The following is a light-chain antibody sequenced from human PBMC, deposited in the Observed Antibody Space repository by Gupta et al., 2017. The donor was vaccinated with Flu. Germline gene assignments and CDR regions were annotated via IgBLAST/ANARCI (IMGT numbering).Light chain of an antibody. Sequence: ATLPCTGNGNNVGNPGVVWLHHLRGHPPKLLSSRDNSRASGISERFSAFRSGNTASLIITGLQPDDEAEYYCSAWDRSLNSWVFGGGTKLTVL. CDR1: GNNVGNPG. CDR3: SAWDRSLNSWV. V-gene: IGLV10-54*04. J-gene: IGLJ3*02. CDR2: RDN.